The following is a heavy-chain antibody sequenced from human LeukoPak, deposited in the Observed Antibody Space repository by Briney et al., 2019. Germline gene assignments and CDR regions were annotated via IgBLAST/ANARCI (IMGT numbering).Heavy chain of an antibody. D-gene: IGHD6-6*01. CDR2: INPSGGST. V-gene: IGHV1-46*01. CDR3: ARSVAARPRLGY. CDR1: GYTFTSYY. Sequence: ASVKVSCKASGYTFTSYYMHWVRQAPGQGLEWMGIINPSGGSTSYAQRFQGRVTMTRDTSTSTVYMELSSLRSEDTAVYYCARSVAARPRLGYWGQGTLVTVSS. J-gene: IGHJ4*02.